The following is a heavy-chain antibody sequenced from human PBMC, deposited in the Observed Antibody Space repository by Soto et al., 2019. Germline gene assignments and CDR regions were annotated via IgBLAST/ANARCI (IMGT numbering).Heavy chain of an antibody. V-gene: IGHV4-34*01. D-gene: IGHD2-2*02. J-gene: IGHJ4*02. CDR1: GGSFSGYY. Sequence: SETLSLTCAVYGGSFSGYYWSWIRQPPGKGLEWIGEINHSGSTNYNPSLKSRVTISVDTSKNQFSLKLSSVTAADTAVYYCARDTGSVPFDYWGQGTLVTVSS. CDR2: INHSGST. CDR3: ARDTGSVPFDY.